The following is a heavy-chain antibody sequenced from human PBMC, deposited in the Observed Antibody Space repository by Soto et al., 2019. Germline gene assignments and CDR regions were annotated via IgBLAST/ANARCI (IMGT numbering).Heavy chain of an antibody. Sequence: GGSLRLSCSASVFTFSSYWMSWVRQAPGKGLEWMANIKQDGSENYYVDSVRGRFTISRDNAKNSLYLQMNILSAEDTAGYYCVRDFDASYGSGPADAWGQGSLVTVSS. CDR1: VFTFSSYW. V-gene: IGHV3-7*03. D-gene: IGHD5-18*01. CDR3: VRDFDASYGSGPADA. J-gene: IGHJ5*02. CDR2: IKQDGSEN.